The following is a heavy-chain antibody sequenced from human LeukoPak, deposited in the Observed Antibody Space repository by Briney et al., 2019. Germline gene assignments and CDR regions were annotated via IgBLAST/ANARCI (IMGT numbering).Heavy chain of an antibody. CDR3: ARATTMVRGVIIPDHAFDI. V-gene: IGHV1-18*01. CDR2: ISAYNGNT. CDR1: GYTFTSYG. J-gene: IGHJ3*02. Sequence: GASVKVSCKVSGYTFTSYGISWVRQAPGQGLEWMGWISAYNGNTNYAQKLQGRVTMTTDTSTSTAYMELRSLRSDDTAVYYCARATTMVRGVIIPDHAFDIWGQGTMVTVSS. D-gene: IGHD3-10*01.